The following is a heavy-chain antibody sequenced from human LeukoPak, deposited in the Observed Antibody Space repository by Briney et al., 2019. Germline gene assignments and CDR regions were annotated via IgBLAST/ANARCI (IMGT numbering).Heavy chain of an antibody. CDR1: GFTFGDYA. CDR2: IRSKAYGGTT. D-gene: IGHD3-16*01. J-gene: IGHJ4*02. Sequence: GGSLRLSCTASGFTFGDYAMSWVRQAPGKGLEWAGFIRSKAYGGTTEYAASVKGRFTISRDDSKSIAYLQMNSLRAEDTAVYYCAKGGEQVSHFDYRGQGTLVTVSS. CDR3: AKGGEQVSHFDY. V-gene: IGHV3-49*04.